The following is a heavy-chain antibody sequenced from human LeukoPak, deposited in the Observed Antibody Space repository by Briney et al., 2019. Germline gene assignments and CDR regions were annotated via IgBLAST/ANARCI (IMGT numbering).Heavy chain of an antibody. J-gene: IGHJ4*02. CDR3: AKDKDTMVRGVTYYFDY. CDR2: ISRNSGSI. CDR1: GFTFDDYA. V-gene: IGHV3-9*01. Sequence: PGGSLRLSCAASGFTFDDYAMHWGRQAPGKGLEWVSGISRNSGSIGYADSVKGRFTISRDNVKNSLYLQMNSLRAEDTALYYCAKDKDTMVRGVTYYFDYWGQGTLVTVSS. D-gene: IGHD3-10*01.